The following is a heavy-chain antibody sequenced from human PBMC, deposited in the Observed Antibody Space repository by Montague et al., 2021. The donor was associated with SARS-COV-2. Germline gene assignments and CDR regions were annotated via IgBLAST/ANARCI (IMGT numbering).Heavy chain of an antibody. CDR3: ARRLDYWDSSGQRRHFDY. V-gene: IGHV4-39*01. J-gene: IGHJ4*02. Sequence: SETRSLTCTVSGDSISSSSYDWGWIRRPPGKGLEWIGHISYHGNTNYNPSLKSRVTISIDTSRNQFSLKVSSVTATDTAIYYCARRLDYWDSSGQRRHFDYWGQGTLATVSS. D-gene: IGHD3-22*01. CDR1: GDSISSSSYD. CDR2: ISYHGNT.